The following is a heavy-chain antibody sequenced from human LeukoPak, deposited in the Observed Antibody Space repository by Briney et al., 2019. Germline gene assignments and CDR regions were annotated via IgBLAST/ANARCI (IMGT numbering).Heavy chain of an antibody. Sequence: GGSLRLSCAASGFTFSSYSMNWVRQAPGKGLEWVSSISSSYAIYFADSVKGRFTISRDNAKNSVYLHMNSLRAEDTAVYFCARDRHFVAFDIWGQGTMVTVSS. CDR1: GFTFSSYS. CDR2: ISSSYAI. J-gene: IGHJ3*02. V-gene: IGHV3-21*01. CDR3: ARDRHFVAFDI.